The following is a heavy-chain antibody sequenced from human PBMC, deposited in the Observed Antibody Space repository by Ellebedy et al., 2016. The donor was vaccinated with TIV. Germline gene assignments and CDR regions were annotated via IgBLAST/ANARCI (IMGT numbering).Heavy chain of an antibody. CDR2: IRNTGGAT. CDR3: KVSSWFEKDI. J-gene: IGHJ4*02. D-gene: IGHD6-13*01. CDR1: GFTFSDYN. V-gene: IGHV3-23*01. Sequence: GGSLRLSXAASGFTFSDYNMTWVRPAPGKGLEWVSTIRNTGGATYYADSVKGRFTISRDNSKNTLYLQMDSLRAEDTAVYYCKVSSWFEKDIWGQGNLVSVSS.